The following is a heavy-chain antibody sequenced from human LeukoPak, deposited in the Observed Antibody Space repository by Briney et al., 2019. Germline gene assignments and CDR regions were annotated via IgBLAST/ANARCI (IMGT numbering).Heavy chain of an antibody. CDR3: ARSVVPAAIHLDY. CDR2: ISAYNGNT. D-gene: IGHD2-2*02. V-gene: IGHV1-18*01. J-gene: IGHJ4*02. Sequence: ASVKVSCKASGYXXXSYGISWVRRAPGXXXXXXGWISAYNGNTNYAQKLQGRVTMTTDTSTSTAYMELRSLRSDDTAVYYCARSVVPAAIHLDYWGQGTLVTVSS. CDR1: GYXXXSYG.